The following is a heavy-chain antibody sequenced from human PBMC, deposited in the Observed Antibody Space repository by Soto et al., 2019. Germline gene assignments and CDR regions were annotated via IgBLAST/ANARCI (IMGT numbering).Heavy chain of an antibody. CDR2: IYYSGST. V-gene: IGHV4-59*01. Sequence: ASETLSLTCTVSGGSISSYYWSWIRQPPGKGLEWIGYIYYSGSTNYNPSLKSRVTISVDTSKNQFSLKLSSVTAADTAVYYCARGRAAAATGFDYWGQGTLVTVSS. J-gene: IGHJ4*02. CDR1: GGSISSYY. D-gene: IGHD6-13*01. CDR3: ARGRAAAATGFDY.